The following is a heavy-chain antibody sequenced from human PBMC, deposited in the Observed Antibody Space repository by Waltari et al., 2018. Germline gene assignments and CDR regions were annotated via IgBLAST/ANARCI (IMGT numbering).Heavy chain of an antibody. V-gene: IGHV4-4*02. J-gene: IGHJ5*02. D-gene: IGHD2-15*01. Sequence: QLQLQESGPGLVKPSGTLSLTCGVSGDSMSSTDVWNWVRQPPGKGLEWIGQVRLSGRTNYNPSFASRVTVAVDTFNNQFSLTLTSATAADTAVYYCARDRGRGLYLDPWGPGTLVTVSP. CDR2: VRLSGRT. CDR1: GDSMSSTDV. CDR3: ARDRGRGLYLDP.